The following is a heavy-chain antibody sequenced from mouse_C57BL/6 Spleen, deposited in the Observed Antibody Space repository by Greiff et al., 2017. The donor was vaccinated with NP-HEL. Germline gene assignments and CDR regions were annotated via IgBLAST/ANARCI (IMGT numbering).Heavy chain of an antibody. CDR3: TAYDSNYGGFAY. Sequence: VQLQQSGAELVRPGASVTLSCKASGYTFTDYEMHWVKQTPVHGLEWIGAIDPETGGTAYNQKFKGKAILTADKSSSTAYMELRSLTSEDSAVYYCTAYDSNYGGFAYWGQGTLVTVSA. D-gene: IGHD2-5*01. J-gene: IGHJ3*01. V-gene: IGHV1-15*01. CDR1: GYTFTDYE. CDR2: IDPETGGT.